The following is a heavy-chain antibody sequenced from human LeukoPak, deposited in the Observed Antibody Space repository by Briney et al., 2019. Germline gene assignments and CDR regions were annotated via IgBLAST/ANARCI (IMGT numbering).Heavy chain of an antibody. CDR2: IKEDGNEK. Sequence: GGSLRLSCAASGFTFSSYWLTWVRQAPGKGLEWVAHIKEDGNEKHYVGSVRGRFTISRDNAENSLYLQMNSLRAEDTAVYYCARGYRNAWPFDYWGQGTLVTVSS. CDR1: GFTFSSYW. J-gene: IGHJ4*02. D-gene: IGHD6-19*01. V-gene: IGHV3-7*03. CDR3: ARGYRNAWPFDY.